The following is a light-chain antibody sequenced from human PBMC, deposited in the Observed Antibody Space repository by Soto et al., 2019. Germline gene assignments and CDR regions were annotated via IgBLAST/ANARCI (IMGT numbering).Light chain of an antibody. CDR1: QSVRRDY. J-gene: IGKJ1*01. V-gene: IGKV3-20*01. Sequence: EIVLTQSPGTLPLSPGETATLSCRASQSVRRDYLAWLQQKPGQAPRVLIYGASSRAAGMPDRVSGSGSGTAFTLTICRLEAGDSAVYYGQQYGAAPRTFGQGAKVVIK. CDR3: QQYGAAPRT. CDR2: GAS.